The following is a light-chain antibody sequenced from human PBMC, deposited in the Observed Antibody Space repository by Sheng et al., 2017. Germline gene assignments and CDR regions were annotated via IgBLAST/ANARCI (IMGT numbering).Light chain of an antibody. J-gene: IGKJ2*03. Sequence: DIQMTQSPSTLSAFVGDRVTITCRASQSISTWLAWYQQKPGKAPKLLIYKASSLQSGVPSTFSGSGSETEFTLTISSLQPDDFATYYCQQYNAYHSFGQGTKLEIK. CDR2: KAS. CDR1: QSISTW. V-gene: IGKV1-5*03. CDR3: QQYNAYHS.